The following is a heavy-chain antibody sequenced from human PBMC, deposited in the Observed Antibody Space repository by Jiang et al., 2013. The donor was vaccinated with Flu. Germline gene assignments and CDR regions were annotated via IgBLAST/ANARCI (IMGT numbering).Heavy chain of an antibody. D-gene: IGHD2-21*02. CDR1: G. Sequence: GICWVRQAPGEGLEWMGWISTNSGKTYYVQTLQGRVTMTTDTSTSTAYMELRSLRADDTAVYYCVRDSMTAPWNFDYWGQGTLVTVSS. CDR2: ISTNSGKT. CDR3: VRDSMTAPWNFDY. V-gene: IGHV1-18*01. J-gene: IGHJ4*02.